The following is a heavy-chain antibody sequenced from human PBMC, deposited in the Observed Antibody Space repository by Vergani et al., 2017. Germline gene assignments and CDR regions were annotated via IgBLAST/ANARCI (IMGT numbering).Heavy chain of an antibody. Sequence: QVQLVQSGAEVKKPGSSVKVSCKASGGTFSSYAISWVRQAPGQGLEWMGGIIPIFGTANYAQKFQGRVTITADESTSTAYMELSSLRYEDTAVYYCARDHSRDSSGYYYYFDYWGQGTLVTVSS. D-gene: IGHD3-22*01. CDR2: IIPIFGTA. CDR3: ARDHSRDSSGYYYYFDY. CDR1: GGTFSSYA. J-gene: IGHJ4*02. V-gene: IGHV1-69*12.